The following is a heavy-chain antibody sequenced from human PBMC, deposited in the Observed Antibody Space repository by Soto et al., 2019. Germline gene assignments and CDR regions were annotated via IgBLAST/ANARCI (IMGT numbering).Heavy chain of an antibody. V-gene: IGHV3-7*01. Sequence: GSLRLSCTASGFTFSDSWMTWVRQAPGKGLEWVARIKPDESEKKYADSVKGRFSISRDNAKNSMYLQMDSLRGEDTAVYYCVRGGSNYASWGQGTLVTVSS. D-gene: IGHD4-4*01. J-gene: IGHJ5*02. CDR2: IKPDESEK. CDR1: GFTFSDSW. CDR3: VRGGSNYAS.